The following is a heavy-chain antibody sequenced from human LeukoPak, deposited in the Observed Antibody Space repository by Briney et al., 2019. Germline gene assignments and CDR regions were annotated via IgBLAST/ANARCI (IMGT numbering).Heavy chain of an antibody. CDR2: IASDSSIT. CDR3: AKERQEGATPFDY. Sequence: GRSLRLSCAASGFTFNAYPMHWVRQAPGKGLEWVAVIASDSSITYYADSVKGRFTVSRDNSKDTLYLQMNSLRGEDTALYYCAKERQEGATPFDYWGQGSLVTVSS. J-gene: IGHJ4*02. CDR1: GFTFNAYP. V-gene: IGHV3-30*04. D-gene: IGHD1-26*01.